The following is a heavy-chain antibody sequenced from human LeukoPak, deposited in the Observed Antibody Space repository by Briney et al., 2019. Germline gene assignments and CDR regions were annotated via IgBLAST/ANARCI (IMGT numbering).Heavy chain of an antibody. Sequence: PSETLSLTCTVSGGSINTHYYYWSWIRQPPGKGLEWIGYIYYSGSTNYNPSLKSRVTISVDTSKNQFSLKLSSVTAADTAVYYCASTGDYYDSSGYTLFDYWGQGTLVTVSS. CDR2: IYYSGST. V-gene: IGHV4-61*01. CDR3: ASTGDYYDSSGYTLFDY. CDR1: GGSINTHYYY. J-gene: IGHJ4*02. D-gene: IGHD3-22*01.